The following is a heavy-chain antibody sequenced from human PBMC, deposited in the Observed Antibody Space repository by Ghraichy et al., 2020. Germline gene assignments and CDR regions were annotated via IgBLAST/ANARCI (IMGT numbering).Heavy chain of an antibody. D-gene: IGHD4-17*01. Sequence: SETLSLTYTVSGGSISGYYWTWVRQPPGKGLEWIGYIHYSGSTNYNPSLKSRVSISVDTSKNQFSLRLNSVTAADTAVYYCARYGDYAVKDWGQGTLVTVFS. CDR3: ARYGDYAVKD. CDR1: GGSISGYY. CDR2: IHYSGST. V-gene: IGHV4-59*01. J-gene: IGHJ4*02.